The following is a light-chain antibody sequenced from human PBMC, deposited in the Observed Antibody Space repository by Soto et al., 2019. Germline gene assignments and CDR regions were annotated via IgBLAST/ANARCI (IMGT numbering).Light chain of an antibody. V-gene: IGKV1-39*01. CDR3: QESYSARFT. J-gene: IGKJ3*01. CDR2: DAS. CDR1: QNISNF. Sequence: DIQMTQSPSSLSASVGDRVTITCRASQNISNFLNWYQQKNGEGPKLLIYDASSLHSGVRSRFIGNGSGPGFALSIRSRQRELFVTFISQESYSARFTCAPGTKVQI.